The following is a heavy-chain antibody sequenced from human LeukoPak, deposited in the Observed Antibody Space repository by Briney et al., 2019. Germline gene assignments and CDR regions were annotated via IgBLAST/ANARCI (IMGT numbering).Heavy chain of an antibody. D-gene: IGHD3-3*01. CDR3: ARDQYDAWSRRGNFDS. V-gene: IGHV3-7*03. CDR2: TKLDGSEK. J-gene: IGHJ4*02. Sequence: PGGSLRLSCVASGFTFGKYWMSWVRQAPGKGLEWVANTKLDGSEKNYVDSVKGRFTISRDHTKNSLYLQMNSLRAEDTAVFYCARDQYDAWSRRGNFDSWGQGTLVIVSS. CDR1: GFTFGKYW.